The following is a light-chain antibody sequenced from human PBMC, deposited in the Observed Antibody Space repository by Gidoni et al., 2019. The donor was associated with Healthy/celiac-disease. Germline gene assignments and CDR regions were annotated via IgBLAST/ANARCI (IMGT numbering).Light chain of an antibody. CDR1: QDISNY. CDR2: DAS. CDR3: QQYDNLPIT. V-gene: IGKV1-33*01. Sequence: DIQMTQSPSSLSASVGDRVTITCQASQDISNYLNWYQQNTGKAPKLLIYDASYLETGVPSRFSGSGSGTDFTFTISSLQPEDIATYYCQQYDNLPITFGQGTRLEIK. J-gene: IGKJ5*01.